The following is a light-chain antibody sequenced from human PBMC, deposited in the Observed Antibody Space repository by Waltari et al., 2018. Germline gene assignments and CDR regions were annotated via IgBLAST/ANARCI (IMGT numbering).Light chain of an antibody. CDR3: ETGGHGTWV. V-gene: IGLV4-69*01. CDR1: SGHSSNI. Sequence: QLVLTQSPSASASLGASVKLTCTLSSGHSSNIIAWLQQQPGKGPRYLMKVNSNGSHRKGDDIPYRFSGSSSGAERYLTISSLQSEDEADYYCETGGHGTWVFGGGTKLTVL. CDR2: VNSNGSH. J-gene: IGLJ3*02.